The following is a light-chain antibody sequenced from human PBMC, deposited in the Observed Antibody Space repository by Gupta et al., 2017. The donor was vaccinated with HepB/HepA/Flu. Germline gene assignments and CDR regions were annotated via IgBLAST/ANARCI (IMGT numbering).Light chain of an antibody. CDR1: QNITNKY. CDR2: AAS. CDR3: QPDRNSPWT. J-gene: IGKJ1*01. Sequence: DIVLTQSPGTLSLSPGERATLTCRASQNITNKYLAWYQQKGGQAPRVLIYAASTRATGITDRFSGIGSGADFNLTISSLEPEEFAVYYCQPDRNSPWTFGQGTKVEIK. V-gene: IGKV3-20*01.